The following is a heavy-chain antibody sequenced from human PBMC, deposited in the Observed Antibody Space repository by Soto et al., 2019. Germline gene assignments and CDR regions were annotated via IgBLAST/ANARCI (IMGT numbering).Heavy chain of an antibody. CDR3: ARGQIWFDL. CDR2: ITTSTNYT. Sequence: QVQLVESGGGLVKAGGSLRLSCAASGYTFSDYSMTWIRQAPGKGPEWVSSITTSTNYTRYAESVRGRFSISRDDAKNSLYLHVNSLSVEDTAVYYCARGQIWFDLWGQGNLVTVSS. V-gene: IGHV3-11*06. CDR1: GYTFSDYS. J-gene: IGHJ5*02.